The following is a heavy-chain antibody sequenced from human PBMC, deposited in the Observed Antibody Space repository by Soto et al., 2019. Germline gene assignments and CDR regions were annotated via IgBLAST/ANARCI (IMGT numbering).Heavy chain of an antibody. V-gene: IGHV1-2*04. CDR2: INPNSGGK. J-gene: IGHJ4*02. CDR1: GYTFTGYY. Sequence: QVQLVQSGAEVKKPGASVKVSCKASGYTFTGYYIHWVRQAPGQGLEWMGWINPNSGGKNYAQKLQGWVTMTRDTSISTVYMELSRLKSDDTAVYCCARNEPGYSGNGFDYWGQGTLVTVSS. CDR3: ARNEPGYSGNGFDY. D-gene: IGHD5-12*01.